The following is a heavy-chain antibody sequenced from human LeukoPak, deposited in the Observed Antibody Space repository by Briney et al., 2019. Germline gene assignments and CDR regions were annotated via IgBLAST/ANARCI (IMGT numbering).Heavy chain of an antibody. CDR3: ARHAGSDYYYHYMDV. CDR2: IYYSGST. Sequence: SETLSLTCTVSGGSISSSSYYWGWIRQPPGKGLEWIGSIYYSGSTYYNPSLKSRVTISVDTSKNQFSLKLSSVTAADTAVYYCARHAGSDYYYHYMDVWGKGTTVTISS. CDR1: GGSISSSSYY. D-gene: IGHD1-1*01. J-gene: IGHJ6*03. V-gene: IGHV4-39*01.